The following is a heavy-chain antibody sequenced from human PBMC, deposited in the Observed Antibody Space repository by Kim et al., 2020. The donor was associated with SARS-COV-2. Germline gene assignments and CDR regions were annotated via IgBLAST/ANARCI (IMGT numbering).Heavy chain of an antibody. CDR3: ARVEKEIITMIVALGAFDI. CDR2: INWNGGST. V-gene: IGHV3-20*01. CDR1: GFTFDDYG. J-gene: IGHJ3*02. D-gene: IGHD3-22*01. Sequence: GGSLRLSCAASGFTFDDYGMSWVRQAPGKGLEWVSGINWNGGSTGYADSVKGRFTISRDNAKNSLYLQMNSLRAEDTALYHCARVEKEIITMIVALGAFDIWGQGTMVTVSS.